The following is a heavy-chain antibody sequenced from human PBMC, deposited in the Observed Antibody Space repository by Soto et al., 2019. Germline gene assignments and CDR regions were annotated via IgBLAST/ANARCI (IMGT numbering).Heavy chain of an antibody. CDR3: ARRGSGSYYDY. J-gene: IGHJ4*02. V-gene: IGHV3-23*01. CDR2: ISGSGGST. Sequence: EVQLLESGGGLVQPGGSLRLSCAASGFTFSSYAMRWVRQAPGKGLEWVSAISGSGGSTYYADSVKVRFTISRDNSKHSLYLHMNSLRAEDTALYYGARRGSGSYYDYWGQGNLVTVSS. CDR1: GFTFSSYA. D-gene: IGHD2-15*01.